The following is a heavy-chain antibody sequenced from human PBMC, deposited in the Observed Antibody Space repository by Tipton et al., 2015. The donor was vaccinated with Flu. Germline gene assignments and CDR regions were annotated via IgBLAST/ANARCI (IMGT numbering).Heavy chain of an antibody. J-gene: IGHJ4*02. V-gene: IGHV1-8*01. CDR2: VSPKSGGT. CDR3: ARPGYSSGWYAGALDF. D-gene: IGHD6-19*01. Sequence: QLVQSGAEVKKPGASVKVSCKTSGYTFNDYDIIWVRQATGQGLEWVGRVSPKSGGTAYAQKFQGRVTINSDTSTSTVYLELRSLRSEDTAVYYCARPGYSSGWYAGALDFWGQGTLVTVSS. CDR1: GYTFNDYD.